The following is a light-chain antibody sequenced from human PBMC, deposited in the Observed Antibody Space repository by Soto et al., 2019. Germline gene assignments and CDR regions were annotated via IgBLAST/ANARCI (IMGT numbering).Light chain of an antibody. Sequence: DIQMPQSPSSLSASVGGRVTITCRASQSISSYLNWYQQKPGKAPKLLIYAASSLQSGVPSRFSGSGSGTDFTLTISSLQPEDFATYYCQQSYSTPVTFGQGTRVDI. CDR1: QSISSY. J-gene: IGKJ1*01. CDR2: AAS. V-gene: IGKV1-39*01. CDR3: QQSYSTPVT.